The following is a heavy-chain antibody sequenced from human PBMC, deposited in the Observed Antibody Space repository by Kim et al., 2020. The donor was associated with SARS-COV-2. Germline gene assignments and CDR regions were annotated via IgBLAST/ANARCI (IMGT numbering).Heavy chain of an antibody. CDR3: ARAQNQLSYYFDY. Sequence: SETLSLTCTVSVGSISSYYWSWIRQPPGKGLEWIGYIYYSGSTNYNPSLKSRVTISVDTSKNQFSLKLSSVTAADTAVYYCARAQNQLSYYFDYWGQGTLVTVSS. CDR1: VGSISSYY. D-gene: IGHD1-1*01. J-gene: IGHJ4*02. CDR2: IYYSGST. V-gene: IGHV4-59*13.